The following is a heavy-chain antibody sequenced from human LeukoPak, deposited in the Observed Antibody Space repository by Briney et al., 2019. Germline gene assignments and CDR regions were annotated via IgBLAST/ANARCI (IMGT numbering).Heavy chain of an antibody. D-gene: IGHD2-21*02. V-gene: IGHV1-69*04. CDR2: IISILGIA. CDR1: GGTFNNYA. J-gene: IGHJ4*02. Sequence: GASVKLSCKASGGTFNNYAFSWVRQAPGQGLEWMGRIISILGIANYAQKYKGRVTITADKSTSTAYMELSSLGSEDTAVYYCARDSVLGCGGDCYTHFDYWGQGTLVTVSS. CDR3: ARDSVLGCGGDCYTHFDY.